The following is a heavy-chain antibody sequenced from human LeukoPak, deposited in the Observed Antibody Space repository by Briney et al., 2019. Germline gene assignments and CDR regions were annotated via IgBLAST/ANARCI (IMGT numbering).Heavy chain of an antibody. CDR3: AKDRSHYYGSGSYFDY. J-gene: IGHJ4*02. Sequence: PGGSLRLSCAASGFTFSSYGMSWVRQAPGKGLEWVSAISGSGGSTYYADSVKGRFTISRDNSKNTLYLQMNSLRAEDTAVYYCAKDRSHYYGSGSYFDYWGQGTLVTVSS. CDR2: ISGSGGST. V-gene: IGHV3-23*01. D-gene: IGHD3-10*01. CDR1: GFTFSSYG.